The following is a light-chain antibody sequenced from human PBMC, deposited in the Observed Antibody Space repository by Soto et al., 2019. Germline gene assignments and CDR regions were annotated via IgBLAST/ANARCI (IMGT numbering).Light chain of an antibody. Sequence: DIKLTPSPSSLSASVEDRVILTCRASQSISNHLNWYQQKPGKAPKLLIFAASSLQSGVPSRFSGSRSGPDFTLTISSLQPEDFATYYCQQTFSNPRTFGGGTKVDI. CDR2: AAS. V-gene: IGKV1-39*01. J-gene: IGKJ4*01. CDR1: QSISNH. CDR3: QQTFSNPRT.